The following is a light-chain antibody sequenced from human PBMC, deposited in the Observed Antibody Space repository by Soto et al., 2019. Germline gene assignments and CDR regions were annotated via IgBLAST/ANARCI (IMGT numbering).Light chain of an antibody. J-gene: IGKJ1*01. CDR3: QQYGSSPPWT. CDR2: GAS. CDR1: QSVSSSY. Sequence: EIVLTQSPGTLSLSPGERATLSCRASQSVSSSYLAWYQQKPGQAPRLLIYGASSRATGIPDRFSGSDSGTDFTLTISRLEPEDFAVYYCQQYGSSPPWTFGQGTKVEIK. V-gene: IGKV3-20*01.